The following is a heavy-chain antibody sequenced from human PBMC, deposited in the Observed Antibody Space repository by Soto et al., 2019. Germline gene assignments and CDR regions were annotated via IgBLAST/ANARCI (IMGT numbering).Heavy chain of an antibody. J-gene: IGHJ4*01. CDR3: ARTYDSNGYANEFDS. Sequence: QVVLQESGPGLVKPSETLSLTCSVSGRSITSYYWSWVRQPPGKGLEWIGYIYDNGITSQNPSLKSRVTMSADTSQNQFSLKLTSVTGADTAVYYCARTYDSNGYANEFDSW. D-gene: IGHD3-22*01. V-gene: IGHV4-59*12. CDR1: GRSITSYY. CDR2: IYDNGIT.